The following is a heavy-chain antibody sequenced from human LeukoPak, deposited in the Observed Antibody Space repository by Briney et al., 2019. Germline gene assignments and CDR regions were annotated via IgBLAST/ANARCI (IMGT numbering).Heavy chain of an antibody. CDR3: ARAGISAYYYYMDV. J-gene: IGHJ6*03. V-gene: IGHV1-18*01. Sequence: ASVKVSRKASGYTFTSYGISWVRQAPGQGLEWMGWISGYNGNTNYAQKLQGRVTMTTDTSTSTAYMELRSLRSDDTAVYYCARAGISAYYYYMDVWGKGTTVTVSS. CDR2: ISGYNGNT. CDR1: GYTFTSYG. D-gene: IGHD6-25*01.